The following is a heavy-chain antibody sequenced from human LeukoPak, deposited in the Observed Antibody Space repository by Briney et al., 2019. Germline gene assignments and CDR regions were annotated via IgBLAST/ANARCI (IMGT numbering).Heavy chain of an antibody. CDR2: ISAYNGNT. J-gene: IGHJ3*02. D-gene: IGHD3-22*01. V-gene: IGHV1-18*01. Sequence: ASVKVSCKASGYTFTSYGISWVQQAPGQGLEWMGWISAYNGNTNYAQKLQGRVTMATDTSTSTAYMELRSLRSEDTAVYYCARDGLKTYYYDSSGSRVDAFDIWGQGTMVTVSS. CDR3: ARDGLKTYYYDSSGSRVDAFDI. CDR1: GYTFTSYG.